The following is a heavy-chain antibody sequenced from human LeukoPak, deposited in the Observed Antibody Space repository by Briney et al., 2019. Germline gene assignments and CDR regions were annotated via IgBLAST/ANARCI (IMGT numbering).Heavy chain of an antibody. J-gene: IGHJ3*02. D-gene: IGHD3-16*01. Sequence: GASVKVSRKASGYTFTGYYMHWVRQAPGQGLEWMGWINPNSGGTNYAQKFQGRVTMTRDTSISTAYMELSRLRSDDTAVYYCARDWGHSDAFDIWGQGTMVTVSS. CDR3: ARDWGHSDAFDI. CDR2: INPNSGGT. CDR1: GYTFTGYY. V-gene: IGHV1-2*02.